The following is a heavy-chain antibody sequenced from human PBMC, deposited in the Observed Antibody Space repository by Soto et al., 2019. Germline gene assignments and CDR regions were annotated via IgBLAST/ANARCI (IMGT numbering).Heavy chain of an antibody. CDR3: AREFGGSTPSGMGV. V-gene: IGHV4-30-4*01. J-gene: IGHJ6*02. CDR2: IYYSGST. Sequence: PSETLSLTCTVSGGSISSGDYYWSWIRQPPGKGLEWIGYIYYSGSTYYNPSLKSRVTISVDTSKNQFSLKLSSVTAADTAVYYCAREFGGSTPSGMGVWGQGTTVTVSS. CDR1: GGSISSGDYY. D-gene: IGHD6-13*01.